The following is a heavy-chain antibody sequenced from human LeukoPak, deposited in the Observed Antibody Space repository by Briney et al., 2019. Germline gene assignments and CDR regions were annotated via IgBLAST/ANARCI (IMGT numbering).Heavy chain of an antibody. J-gene: IGHJ5*02. CDR3: ARGDAHYDFFGYVRRGWFDP. V-gene: IGHV4-59*08. D-gene: IGHD3-3*01. CDR1: GGSISSYY. CDR2: IYYSGST. Sequence: PSETLSLTCTVSGGSISSYYWSWIRQPPGKGLEWIGYIYYSGSTNYNPSLKSRVTISVDTSKNQFSLKLSSVTAADTAVYYCARGDAHYDFFGYVRRGWFDPWGQGTLVTVSS.